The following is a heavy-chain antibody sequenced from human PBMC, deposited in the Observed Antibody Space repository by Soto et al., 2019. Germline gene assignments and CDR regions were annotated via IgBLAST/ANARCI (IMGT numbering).Heavy chain of an antibody. D-gene: IGHD4-17*01. J-gene: IGHJ3*02. CDR3: ARDQTDYGDYSRAFDI. CDR2: FDPEDGET. Sequence: GASVKVSCKVSGYTLTEFSMHWVRQAPGKGLEWMGGFDPEDGETIYAQKYQGRVTMTEDTSTDTAYMELSSLRSEDTAVYYCARDQTDYGDYSRAFDIWGQGTMVTVSS. V-gene: IGHV1-24*01. CDR1: GYTLTEFS.